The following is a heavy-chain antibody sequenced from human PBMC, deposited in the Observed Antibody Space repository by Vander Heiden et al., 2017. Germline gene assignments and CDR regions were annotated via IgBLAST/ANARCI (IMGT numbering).Heavy chain of an antibody. V-gene: IGHV1-24*01. CDR3: AAPDSSGYYPRSGFDY. J-gene: IGHJ4*02. D-gene: IGHD3-22*01. Sequence: QVQLVQSGAEVKKPGASVKVSCKVSGYTLTELSMHWVRQAPGKGLEWMGGFDPEDGETIYAQKCQGRVTMTEDTSTDTAYMELSSLRSEETAVYYCAAPDSSGYYPRSGFDYWGQGTLVTVSS. CDR2: FDPEDGET. CDR1: GYTLTELS.